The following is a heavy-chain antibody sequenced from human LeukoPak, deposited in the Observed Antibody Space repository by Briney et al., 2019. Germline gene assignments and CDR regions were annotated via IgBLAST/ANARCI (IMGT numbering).Heavy chain of an antibody. D-gene: IGHD2-15*01. CDR3: ARLAPGLGYCSGGSCQTYYYYYMDV. V-gene: IGHV4-34*01. Sequence: SETLSLTCAVYGGSFSGYYWSWIRQPPGKGLEWIGEINHSGSTNYSPSLKSRVTISVDTSKNQFSLKLSSVTAADTAVYYCARLAPGLGYCSGGSCQTYYYYYMDVWGKGTTVTISS. CDR2: INHSGST. CDR1: GGSFSGYY. J-gene: IGHJ6*03.